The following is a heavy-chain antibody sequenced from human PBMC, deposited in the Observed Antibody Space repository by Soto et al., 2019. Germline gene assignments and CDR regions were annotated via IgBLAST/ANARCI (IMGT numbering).Heavy chain of an antibody. CDR1: GGSISSGGYY. D-gene: IGHD6-19*01. V-gene: IGHV4-31*03. Sequence: QVQLQESGPGLVKPSQTLSLTCTVSGGSISSGGYYWSWIRQHPGKGLAWIGYIYYSGSTYYNPSLKSRVTISVDTSKNQFSLKLSSVTAADTAVYYCARGPGIAVSRRGKFDYWGQGTLVTVSS. J-gene: IGHJ4*02. CDR2: IYYSGST. CDR3: ARGPGIAVSRRGKFDY.